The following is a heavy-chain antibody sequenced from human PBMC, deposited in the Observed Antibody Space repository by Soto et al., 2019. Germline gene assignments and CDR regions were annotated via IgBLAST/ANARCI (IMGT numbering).Heavy chain of an antibody. CDR3: ARRGTGDVAFDI. CDR2: IYYSGST. CDR1: GGSISSSSYY. V-gene: IGHV4-39*01. J-gene: IGHJ3*02. Sequence: SETLSLTCTVSGGSISSSSYYWGWIRQPPGKGLEWIGSIYYSGSTYYNPSLKSRVTISVDTSKNQFSLKLSSVTAADTAVYYCARRGTGDVAFDIWGQGTMVTVSS. D-gene: IGHD7-27*01.